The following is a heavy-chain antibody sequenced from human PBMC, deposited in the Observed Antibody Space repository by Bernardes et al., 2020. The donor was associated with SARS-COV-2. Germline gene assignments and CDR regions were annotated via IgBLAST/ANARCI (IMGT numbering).Heavy chain of an antibody. D-gene: IGHD3-16*01. CDR2: INAVGAT. CDR1: GFTFNNFT. J-gene: IGHJ4*02. V-gene: IGHV3-23*01. Sequence: GGSLRLSCSASGFTFNNFTMSWVRQVRGRGLEWVSGINAVGATYYADSVKGRFTISTDSSKQMLFLQMNSLRAEDTAIYYCAKDYMEGGATQLFDYWGQGTLVTVSS. CDR3: AKDYMEGGATQLFDY.